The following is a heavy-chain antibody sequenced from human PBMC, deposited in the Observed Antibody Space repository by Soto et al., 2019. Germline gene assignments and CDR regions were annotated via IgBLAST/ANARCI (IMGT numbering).Heavy chain of an antibody. CDR2: IYWDDDK. CDR3: AHAPPYYDILTGYQDNWYFDL. CDR1: GFSLSTSGVG. V-gene: IGHV2-5*02. Sequence: QITLKESGPTLVKPTQTLTLTCTFSGFSLSTSGVGVGWIRQPPGKALEWLALIYWDDDKRYSPSLKSRLTITKDTSQNQVVLTMTNMDPVDTATYYRAHAPPYYDILTGYQDNWYFDLWGRGTLVTVSS. D-gene: IGHD3-9*01. J-gene: IGHJ2*01.